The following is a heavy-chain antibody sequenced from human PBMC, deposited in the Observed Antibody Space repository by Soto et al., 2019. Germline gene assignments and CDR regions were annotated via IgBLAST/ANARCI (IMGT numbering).Heavy chain of an antibody. CDR3: AKGLVPAAKTSLNDY. CDR1: GFTFSNYA. Sequence: GGSLRLSCAASGFTFSNYAMTWVRQAPGKGLEWVSTISDNGGSTFYADSVKGRFTISRDNSRKTLYLQMNSLRAEDTAVYYCAKGLVPAAKTSLNDYWGQGTLVTVSS. CDR2: ISDNGGST. D-gene: IGHD2-2*01. J-gene: IGHJ4*02. V-gene: IGHV3-23*01.